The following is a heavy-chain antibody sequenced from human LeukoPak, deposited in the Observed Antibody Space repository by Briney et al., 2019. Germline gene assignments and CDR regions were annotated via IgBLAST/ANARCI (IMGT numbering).Heavy chain of an antibody. CDR1: GFTVSSNY. CDR2: IYSVGST. V-gene: IGHV3-66*01. Sequence: PGGSLRLSCAASGFTVSSNYMSWVRQAPGKGLEWVSVIYSVGSTYYADSVKGRFTISRDNSKNTLYLQMNSLRAEDTAVYYCARDSNWNYFDYWGQGTLVTVSS. J-gene: IGHJ4*02. CDR3: ARDSNWNYFDY. D-gene: IGHD1-20*01.